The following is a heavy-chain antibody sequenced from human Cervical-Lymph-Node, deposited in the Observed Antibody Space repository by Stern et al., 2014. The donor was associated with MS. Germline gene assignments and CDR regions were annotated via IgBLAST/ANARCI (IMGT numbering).Heavy chain of an antibody. J-gene: IGHJ4*02. CDR2: INTHIGNA. V-gene: IGHV7-4-1*02. D-gene: IGHD3-22*01. CDR3: ARGISMIVVDMGY. Sequence: QDQLVQSGSELKKPGASVKVSCKASGYSFSGDAMNWVRQAPGQGLEWMGWINTHIGNATYAQGVTGRFVFSLDTSVSTAYMQISSLKAEDTAVYYCARGISMIVVDMGYWGQGTLVTVSS. CDR1: GYSFSGDA.